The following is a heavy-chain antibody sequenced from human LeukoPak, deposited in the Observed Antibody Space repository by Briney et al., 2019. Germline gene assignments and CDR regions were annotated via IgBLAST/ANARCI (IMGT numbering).Heavy chain of an antibody. Sequence: SETLSLTCAAYGGSFSGYYWSWIRQPPGKGLEWIGEINHSGSTNYNPSLKSRVTISVDTSKNQFSLKLSSVTAADTAVYYCATFWSSHRVGFDPWGQGTLVTVSS. V-gene: IGHV4-34*01. J-gene: IGHJ5*02. CDR1: GGSFSGYY. CDR2: INHSGST. CDR3: ATFWSSHRVGFDP. D-gene: IGHD3-3*01.